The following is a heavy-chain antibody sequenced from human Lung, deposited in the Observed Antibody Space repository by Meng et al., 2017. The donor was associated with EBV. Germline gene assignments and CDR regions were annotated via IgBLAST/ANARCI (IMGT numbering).Heavy chain of an antibody. CDR2: LIAVFDKT. CDR3: ARGRRNEPLFDY. V-gene: IGHV1-69*13. CDR1: VGSFSTHT. J-gene: IGHJ4*02. Sequence: VQLGQSGAEVKKPGSSVKVACKTYVGSFSTHTFSWVRQATGQGLEWMGVLIAVFDKTKAAPRFQDRVTFTADESTSTAYMELSSLTFDDTAVYFCARGRRNEPLFDYWGQGTLVTVSS. D-gene: IGHD1-14*01.